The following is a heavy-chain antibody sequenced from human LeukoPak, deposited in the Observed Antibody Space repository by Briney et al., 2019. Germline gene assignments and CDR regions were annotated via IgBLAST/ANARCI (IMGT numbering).Heavy chain of an antibody. D-gene: IGHD2-2*01. V-gene: IGHV1-2*02. Sequence: ASVKVSCKASGGTFSSYAISWVRQAPGQGLEWMGWINPNSGGTNYAQKFQGRVTMTRDTSISTAYMELSRLRSDDTAVYYCASAPMGIVVVPAANHWGQGTLVTVSS. CDR2: INPNSGGT. J-gene: IGHJ5*02. CDR1: GGTFSSYA. CDR3: ASAPMGIVVVPAANH.